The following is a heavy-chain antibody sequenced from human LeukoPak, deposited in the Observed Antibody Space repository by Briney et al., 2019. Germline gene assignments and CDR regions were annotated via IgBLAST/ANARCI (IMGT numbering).Heavy chain of an antibody. CDR3: ARPEVFDI. CDR1: GFTFSSYA. CDR2: ISYDGSNK. V-gene: IGHV3-30-3*01. Sequence: GGSLRLSCAASGFTFSSYAMHWVRQAPGKGLEWVAVISYDGSNKYYADSVKGRFTISRDNSKNTLYLQMNSLRAEDTAVYYCARPEVFDIWGQGTMVTVPS. J-gene: IGHJ3*02. D-gene: IGHD1-14*01.